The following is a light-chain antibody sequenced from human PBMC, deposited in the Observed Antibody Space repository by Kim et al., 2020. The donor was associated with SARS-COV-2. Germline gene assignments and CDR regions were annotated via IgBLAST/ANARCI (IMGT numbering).Light chain of an antibody. Sequence: ELTQPPSASGTPGQRVTISCSGSSSNIGSNYVYWYQQLPGTAPKLLIYSNNQRPSGVPDRFSGSKSGTSASLAISGLRSEDEADYYCAAWDDSLSARLFGGGTQLTVL. CDR1: SSNIGSNY. V-gene: IGLV1-47*01. CDR2: SNN. J-gene: IGLJ2*01. CDR3: AAWDDSLSARL.